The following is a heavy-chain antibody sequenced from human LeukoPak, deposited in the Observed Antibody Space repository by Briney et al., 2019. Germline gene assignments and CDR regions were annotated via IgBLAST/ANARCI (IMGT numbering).Heavy chain of an antibody. CDR2: INHNGNVN. CDR1: GFTFSSYW. D-gene: IGHD1-14*01. J-gene: IGHJ4*02. V-gene: IGHV3-7*01. Sequence: TGGSLRLSCAASGFTFSSYWMNWARQAPGKGLEWVASINHNGNVNYYVDSVKGRFTISRDNAKNSLYLQMSNLRAEDTAVYYCARDINSRFDYWGQGTLVTVSS. CDR3: ARDINSRFDY.